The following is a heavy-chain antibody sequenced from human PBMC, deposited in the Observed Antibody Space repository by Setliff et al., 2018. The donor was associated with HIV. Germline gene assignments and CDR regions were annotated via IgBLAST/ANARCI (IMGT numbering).Heavy chain of an antibody. Sequence: KTSETLSLTCTVSGGSISNYYWSWIRQTAGKGLEWIGRIQTSGRTNNNPSLKSRVTMSVDTSKNQFSMILTSVNAADTAGYYCARSSRVNCGGDCYLFDYWGQGTPVTVSS. CDR3: ARSSRVNCGGDCYLFDY. D-gene: IGHD2-21*02. V-gene: IGHV4-4*07. J-gene: IGHJ4*02. CDR1: GGSISNYY. CDR2: IQTSGRT.